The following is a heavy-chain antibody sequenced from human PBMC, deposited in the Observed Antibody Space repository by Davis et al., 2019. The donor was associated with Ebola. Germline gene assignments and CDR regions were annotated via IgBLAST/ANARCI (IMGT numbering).Heavy chain of an antibody. CDR1: GYSISSGYY. Sequence: PSETLSLTCTVSGYSISSGYYWGWIRQPPGKGLEWIGSINHSGSTYYNPALKSRVTISVETSKNQFSLKLSSVTAADTAVYYCARGLRWSGYPFHYYGMDVWGQGTTVTVSS. V-gene: IGHV4-38-2*02. CDR3: ARGLRWSGYPFHYYGMDV. J-gene: IGHJ6*02. CDR2: INHSGST. D-gene: IGHD3-3*01.